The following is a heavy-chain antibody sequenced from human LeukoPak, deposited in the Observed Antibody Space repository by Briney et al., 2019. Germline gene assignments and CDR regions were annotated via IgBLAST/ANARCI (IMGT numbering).Heavy chain of an antibody. CDR1: GGSFSGYY. CDR3: ARVAAGSDY. V-gene: IGHV4-34*01. Sequence: SETLSLTCAVYGGSFSGYYWSWIRQPPGKGLEWIGEINHSGSTNYNPSLKSRVTISVDTSKNQFSLKPSSVTAADTAVYYCARVAAGSDYWGQGTLVTVSS. CDR2: INHSGST. D-gene: IGHD6-13*01. J-gene: IGHJ4*02.